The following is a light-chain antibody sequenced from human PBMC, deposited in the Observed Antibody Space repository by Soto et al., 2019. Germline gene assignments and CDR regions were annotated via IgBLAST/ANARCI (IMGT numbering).Light chain of an antibody. CDR1: SSDVGGYNY. CDR2: EVS. V-gene: IGLV2-11*01. J-gene: IGLJ3*02. Sequence: QSALTQPRSVSGSPGQSVTISCTGTSSDVGGYNYVSWYQQHPGKVPKLVISEVSRRPSGVPYRFSGSKSGNTASLTISGFQAEDEADYYCFSHAGTYTGVFGGGTKLTVL. CDR3: FSHAGTYTGV.